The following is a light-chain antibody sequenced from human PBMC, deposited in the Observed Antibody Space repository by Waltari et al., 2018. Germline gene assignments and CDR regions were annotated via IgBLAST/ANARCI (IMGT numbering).Light chain of an antibody. V-gene: IGKV1-39*01. CDR1: QTISTY. CDR3: HQSHTAPHT. CDR2: ASS. Sequence: DIQMTQSPSSLSASVGDSVTITCRASQTISTYLNWYQQTAGKAPKLLSYASSTLQSGVPSRFRGSGSGTEFTLTISSLQPEDFATYYCHQSHTAPHTFGQGTKLEIK. J-gene: IGKJ2*01.